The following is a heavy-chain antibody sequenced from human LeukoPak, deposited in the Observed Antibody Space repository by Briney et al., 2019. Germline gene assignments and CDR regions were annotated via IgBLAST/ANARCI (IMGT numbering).Heavy chain of an antibody. D-gene: IGHD4-17*01. CDR1: GFTFSSYG. CDR2: ISYDGSNK. Sequence: PGGSLRLSCAASGFTFSSYGMHWVRQAPGKGLEWVAVISYDGSNKYYADSVKGRFTISGDNSKNTLYLQMNSLRAEDTAVYYCAKDPRMTTVTKGDYWGQGTLVTVSS. V-gene: IGHV3-30*18. CDR3: AKDPRMTTVTKGDY. J-gene: IGHJ4*02.